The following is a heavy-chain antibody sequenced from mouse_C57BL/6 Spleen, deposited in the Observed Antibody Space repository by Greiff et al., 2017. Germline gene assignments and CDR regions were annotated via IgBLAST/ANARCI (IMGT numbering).Heavy chain of an antibody. V-gene: IGHV5-4*01. D-gene: IGHD2-5*01. J-gene: IGHJ4*01. CDR3: ARDRGVTSYYAMDY. CDR1: GFTFSSYA. Sequence: EVQVVESGGGLVKPGGSLKLSCAASGFTFSSYAMSWVRQTPEKRLEWVATISDGGSYTYYPDNVKGRFTISRDNAKNNLYLQMSHLKSEDTAMYYCARDRGVTSYYAMDYWGQGTSVTVSS. CDR2: ISDGGSYT.